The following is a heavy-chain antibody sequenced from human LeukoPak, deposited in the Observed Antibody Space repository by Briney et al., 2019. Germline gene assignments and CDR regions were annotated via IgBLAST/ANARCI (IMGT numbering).Heavy chain of an antibody. CDR3: LPHGSGSS. Sequence: GGSLRLSCTASGFNFGNNGVTWVRQNPRKGLEWVSAIVANGDTSTADPVKGRFSTFRDISRNTVYLQMTTLRVEDTAMYYCLPHGSGSSWGQGTLVTVSS. D-gene: IGHD3-10*01. CDR1: GFNFGNNG. CDR2: IVANGDT. J-gene: IGHJ5*02. V-gene: IGHV3-23*01.